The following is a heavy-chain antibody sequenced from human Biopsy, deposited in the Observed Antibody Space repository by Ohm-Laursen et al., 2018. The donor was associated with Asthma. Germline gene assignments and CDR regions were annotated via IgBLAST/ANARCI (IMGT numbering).Heavy chain of an antibody. V-gene: IGHV4-39*02. CDR1: GDAMSTSGSH. D-gene: IGHD6-6*01. CDR2: IYYSGRT. J-gene: IGHJ2*01. Sequence: SDTLSLTCIVSGDAMSTSGSHWGWIRQSPGKGLEWIGSIYYSGRTYYNPSLESRVTISADTSKNHFSLKVTSVTAADTAVYYCARAVSSSSYWYFDLWGRSDLVTVSS. CDR3: ARAVSSSSYWYFDL.